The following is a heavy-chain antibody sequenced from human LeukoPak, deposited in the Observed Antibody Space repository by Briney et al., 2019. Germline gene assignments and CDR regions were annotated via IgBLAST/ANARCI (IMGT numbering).Heavy chain of an antibody. D-gene: IGHD6-19*01. CDR2: VSKDGNNI. CDR1: GFNFDIFA. CDR3: ARDFLWLVDY. Sequence: GGSLRLSCVASGFNFDIFAMGWVRQAPGKGLEWLAFVSKDGNNIYYADSVKGRFTISRDNSKSALYLQMNSLRADDTAIYYCARDFLWLVDYWGQGTLVTVSS. J-gene: IGHJ4*02. V-gene: IGHV3-30-3*01.